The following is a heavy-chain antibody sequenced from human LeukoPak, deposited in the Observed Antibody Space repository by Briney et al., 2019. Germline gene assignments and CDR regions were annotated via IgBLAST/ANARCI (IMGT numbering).Heavy chain of an antibody. Sequence: PGGSLRLSCAASGFTFSSYWMSWVRQAPGKGLEWVANIKQDGSEKYYVDSVKGRFTISRDNAKNSLYLQMNSLRAEDTAVYYCARDQVVYAHYYYYGMDVWGQGTTVTVSS. CDR3: ARDQVVYAHYYYYGMDV. J-gene: IGHJ6*02. CDR1: GFTFSSYW. D-gene: IGHD2-8*02. CDR2: IKQDGSEK. V-gene: IGHV3-7*01.